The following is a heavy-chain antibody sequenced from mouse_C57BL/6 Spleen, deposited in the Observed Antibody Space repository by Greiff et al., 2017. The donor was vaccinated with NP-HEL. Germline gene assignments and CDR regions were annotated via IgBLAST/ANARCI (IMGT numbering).Heavy chain of an antibody. J-gene: IGHJ3*01. D-gene: IGHD2-4*01. CDR3: ARNHYDYDAWFAY. CDR2: INPSTGGT. CDR1: GYSFTGYY. Sequence: EVKLMESGPELVKPGASVKISCKASGYSFTGYYMNWVKQSPEKSLEWIGEINPSTGGTTYNQKFKAKATLTVDKSSSTAYMQLKSLTSEDSAVYYSARNHYDYDAWFAYWGQGTLVTVSA. V-gene: IGHV1-42*01.